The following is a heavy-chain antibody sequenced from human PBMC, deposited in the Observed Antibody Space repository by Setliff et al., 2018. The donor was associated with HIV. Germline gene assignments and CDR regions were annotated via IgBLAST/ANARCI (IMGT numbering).Heavy chain of an antibody. D-gene: IGHD6-19*01. CDR2: IFYSGST. J-gene: IGHJ4*02. CDR3: ARRFEQWLAFDY. CDR1: GGSISSGYYY. Sequence: PSETLSLTCSVSGGSISSGYYYWTWIRQHPGKGLEWIGNIFYSGSTYYNPSLKSRVTILVDASKNQFSLRVNSVTAADTAVYFCARRFEQWLAFDYWGQGTLVTVSS. V-gene: IGHV4-30-4*01.